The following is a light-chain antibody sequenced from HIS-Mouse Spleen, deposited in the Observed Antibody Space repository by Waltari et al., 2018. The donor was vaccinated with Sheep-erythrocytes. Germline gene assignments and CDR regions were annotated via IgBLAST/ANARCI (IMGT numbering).Light chain of an antibody. CDR2: DVS. CDR1: SSDVGGYNY. V-gene: IGLV2-11*01. CDR3: CSYAGSYNHV. Sequence: QSALTQPRSVSGSPGQSVTISCTGTSSDVGGYNYVSWYQQHPGKAPKLMIYDVSKRPSGVPDRFSGSKSGNTASLTIFGLQAEDEAYYYCCSYAGSYNHVFATGTKVTVL. J-gene: IGLJ1*01.